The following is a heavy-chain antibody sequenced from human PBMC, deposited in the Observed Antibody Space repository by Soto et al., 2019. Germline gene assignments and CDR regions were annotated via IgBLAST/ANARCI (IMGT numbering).Heavy chain of an antibody. Sequence: SETLSLTCAVYGGSFSGYYWSWIRQPPGKGLEWIGEINHSGSTNYNPSLKSRVTISVDTSKNQFSLKLSSVTAADTAVYYCARVSYTIDYWGQGTLVTVSS. J-gene: IGHJ4*02. CDR3: ARVSYTIDY. CDR2: INHSGST. D-gene: IGHD3-16*01. CDR1: GGSFSGYY. V-gene: IGHV4-34*01.